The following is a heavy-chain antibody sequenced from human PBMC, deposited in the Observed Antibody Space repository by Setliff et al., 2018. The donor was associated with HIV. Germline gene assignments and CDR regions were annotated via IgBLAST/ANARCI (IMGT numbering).Heavy chain of an antibody. J-gene: IGHJ5*02. CDR2: IDYSGST. V-gene: IGHV4-59*08. D-gene: IGHD3-10*01. CDR3: ARGLTSRRGNWFDP. CDR1: GGSISEYY. Sequence: SETLSLTCTVSGGSISEYYWSWIRQPPGKGLEWIGYIDYSGSTNYNASLKSRLTMSIDTSKSQFSLKLSSVTAADTAVYYCARGLTSRRGNWFDPWGQGTLVTVSS.